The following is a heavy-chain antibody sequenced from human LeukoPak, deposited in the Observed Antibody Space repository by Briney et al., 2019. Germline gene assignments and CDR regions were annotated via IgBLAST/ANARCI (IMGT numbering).Heavy chain of an antibody. CDR1: GGSISSGSYY. CDR3: ARLGGYRIKKFDY. J-gene: IGHJ4*02. CDR2: IYTSGST. D-gene: IGHD5-12*01. V-gene: IGHV4-61*02. Sequence: SETLSLTCTVSGGSISSGSYYWSWIRQPAGKGLEWIGRIYTSGSTTYNPSLKSRVTMSVDTSKSQFSLKLSSVTAADTAVYYCARLGGYRIKKFDYWGQGTLVTVSS.